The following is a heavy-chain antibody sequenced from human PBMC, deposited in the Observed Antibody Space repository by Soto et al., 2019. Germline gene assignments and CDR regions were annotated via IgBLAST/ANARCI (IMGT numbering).Heavy chain of an antibody. Sequence: SETLSLTCTVSGGSISDDDYFWGWIRLPPGKGLEWIGEINHSGSTNYNPSLKSRVTISVDTSKNQFSLKLSSVTAADTAVYYCARGAPTNFDYWGQGTLVTVSS. CDR1: GGSISDDDYF. CDR2: INHSGST. CDR3: ARGAPTNFDY. J-gene: IGHJ4*02. V-gene: IGHV4-34*01.